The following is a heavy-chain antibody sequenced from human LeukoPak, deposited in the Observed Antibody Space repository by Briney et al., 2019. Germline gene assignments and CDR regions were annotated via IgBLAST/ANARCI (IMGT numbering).Heavy chain of an antibody. CDR3: ARMTEGSLSPFDY. CDR1: GGSISSSNW. D-gene: IGHD6-19*01. CDR2: IYTSGST. J-gene: IGHJ4*02. Sequence: SETLSLTCAVSGGSISSSNWWSWIRQPAGKGLEWIGRIYTSGSTNYSPSLKSRVTMSVDTSKNQFSLRLSSVTAADTAVYYCARMTEGSLSPFDYWGQGTLVTVSS. V-gene: IGHV4-4*07.